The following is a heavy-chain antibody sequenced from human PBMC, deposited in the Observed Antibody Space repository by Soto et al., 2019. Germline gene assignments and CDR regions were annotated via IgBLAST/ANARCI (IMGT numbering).Heavy chain of an antibody. J-gene: IGHJ3*02. CDR3: ARAEAYSSGWYAFDI. D-gene: IGHD6-19*01. V-gene: IGHV1-69*05. CDR2: IIPIFGTA. Sequence: ASVKVSCKASGGTFSSYAISWVRQAPGQGLEWMGGIIPIFGTANYAQKFQGRVTITRDTSASTAYMELSSLRSEDTAVYYCARAEAYSSGWYAFDIWGQGTMVTVSS. CDR1: GGTFSSYA.